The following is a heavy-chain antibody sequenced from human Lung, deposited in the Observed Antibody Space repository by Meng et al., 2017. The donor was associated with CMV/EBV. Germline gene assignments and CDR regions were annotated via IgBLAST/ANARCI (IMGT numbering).Heavy chain of an antibody. J-gene: IGHJ3*02. CDR2: AANKANSYTT. CDR1: GFIFSDHY. CDR3: TRGHSGIHIYAFDI. V-gene: IGHV3-72*01. Sequence: GGSLRLSCAGSGFIFSDHYIDWVRQAPGKGLEWVGRAANKANSYTTEYAASVKGRFTFSRDDSENSLYLQMNSLRSEDTAVYYCTRGHSGIHIYAFDIWGQGNXVTV. D-gene: IGHD1-26*01.